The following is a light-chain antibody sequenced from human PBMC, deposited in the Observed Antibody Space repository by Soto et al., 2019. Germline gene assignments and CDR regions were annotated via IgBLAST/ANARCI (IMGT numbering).Light chain of an antibody. CDR2: EVS. CDR1: SSDVGGYNY. V-gene: IGLV2-14*01. CDR3: SSYTSSSTPYV. Sequence: QSALTQPASVSGSPGQSITISCTGTSSDVGGYNYVSWYQQHLGKAPKLMIYEVSNRPSGVSTRFSGSKSGNTASLTISGLQAEDEADYYCSSYTSSSTPYVFGTGTKVTVL. J-gene: IGLJ1*01.